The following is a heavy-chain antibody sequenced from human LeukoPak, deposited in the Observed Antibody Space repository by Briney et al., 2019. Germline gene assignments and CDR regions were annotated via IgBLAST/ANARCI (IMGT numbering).Heavy chain of an antibody. CDR2: TYYSGST. D-gene: IGHD5-18*01. CDR1: GGSISSYY. J-gene: IGHJ3*02. V-gene: IGHV4-59*01. CDR3: ARGYVDTGPNAFDI. Sequence: SETLSLTCTVSGGSISSYYWSWIRQPPGKGLEWIGYTYYSGSTNYNPSLKSRVTISVDTSKNQFSLKLSSVTAADTAVYYCARGYVDTGPNAFDIWGQGTMVTVSS.